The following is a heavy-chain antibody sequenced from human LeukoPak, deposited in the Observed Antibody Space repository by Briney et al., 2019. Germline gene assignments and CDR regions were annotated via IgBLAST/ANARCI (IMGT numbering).Heavy chain of an antibody. CDR3: ATFLEASGSYYYYYMDV. CDR2: IYTNGST. V-gene: IGHV4-61*09. J-gene: IGHJ6*03. Sequence: SETLSLTCTVSTAFITSGSYYWTWIRQAAGKGLEWIGHIYTNGSTTYNPSLKSQFTVSVHTSKNQFSLKLPSVPAADTAVYYCATFLEASGSYYYYYMDVWGKGTTVTVSS. CDR1: TAFITSGSYY. D-gene: IGHD3-10*01.